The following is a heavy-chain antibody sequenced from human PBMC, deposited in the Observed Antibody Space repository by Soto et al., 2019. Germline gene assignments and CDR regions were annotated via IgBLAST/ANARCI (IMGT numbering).Heavy chain of an antibody. CDR1: GYSFTSYW. Sequence: RGESRKISCKGSGYSFTSYWIGWVRQMPGKGLEWMGIIYPGDSDTRYSPSFQGQVTISADKSIITAYLQWSSLKASDTAMYYCARQSYYHSSGYYSDGYYYGMDVWGQGTTVTVSS. D-gene: IGHD3-22*01. J-gene: IGHJ6*02. CDR3: ARQSYYHSSGYYSDGYYYGMDV. V-gene: IGHV5-51*01. CDR2: IYPGDSDT.